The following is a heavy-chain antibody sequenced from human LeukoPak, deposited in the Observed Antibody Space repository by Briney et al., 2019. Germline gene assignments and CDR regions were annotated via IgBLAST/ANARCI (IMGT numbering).Heavy chain of an antibody. CDR1: GGTFSSYA. V-gene: IGHV1-69*04. CDR3: ARGVVRGVIIGNGMDV. J-gene: IGHJ6*02. Sequence: ASVKVSCKASGGTFSSYAISWVRQAPGQGLGWMGRIIPILGIANYAQKFQGRVTITADKSTSTAYMELSSLRSEDTAVYYCARGVVRGVIIGNGMDVWGQGTTVTVSS. CDR2: IIPILGIA. D-gene: IGHD3-10*01.